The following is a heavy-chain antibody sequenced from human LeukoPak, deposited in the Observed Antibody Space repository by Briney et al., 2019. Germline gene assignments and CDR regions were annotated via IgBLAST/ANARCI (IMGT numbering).Heavy chain of an antibody. J-gene: IGHJ4*02. CDR2: INTDGSDT. CDR3: ASVPVESGSAANFDN. V-gene: IGHV3-74*03. CDR1: GFSFSSYW. Sequence: GGSLRLSCAASGFSFSSYWMHWVRQVPGKGLVWVSRINTDGSDTKYADSVKGRFTISRDNAKNTLYLEMNSLRAEDTAVYYCASVPVESGSAANFDNWGQGTLVTVSS. D-gene: IGHD5-12*01.